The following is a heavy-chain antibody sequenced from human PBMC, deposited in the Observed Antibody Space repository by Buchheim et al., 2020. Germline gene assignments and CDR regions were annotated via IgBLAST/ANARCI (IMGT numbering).Heavy chain of an antibody. CDR3: AKDLSWNYNFDY. V-gene: IGHV3-23*01. CDR2: INGGGDTS. CDR1: GFTFSRYA. D-gene: IGHD1-1*01. J-gene: IGHJ4*02. Sequence: EVQLLESGGGLVQPGGSQRLSCAASGFTFSRYAMSWVRQALGKGLEWVSVINGGGDTSYYADSVKGRFTISRDNSKNRLYLQMNSLRAEDTAVYFCAKDLSWNYNFDYWGQGT.